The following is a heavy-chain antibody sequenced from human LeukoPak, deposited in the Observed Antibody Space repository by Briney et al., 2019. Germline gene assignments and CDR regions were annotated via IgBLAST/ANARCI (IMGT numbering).Heavy chain of an antibody. Sequence: SETLSLTCAVYGGSFSGYYWSWIRHPPGKGLEWIGEINHSGSTNYNPSLKSRVTISVDTSKNQFSLKLSSVTAADTAVYYCARGLKRGITMVRGAPGYWGQGTLVTVSS. J-gene: IGHJ4*02. D-gene: IGHD3-10*01. CDR3: ARGLKRGITMVRGAPGY. CDR1: GGSFSGYY. CDR2: INHSGST. V-gene: IGHV4-34*01.